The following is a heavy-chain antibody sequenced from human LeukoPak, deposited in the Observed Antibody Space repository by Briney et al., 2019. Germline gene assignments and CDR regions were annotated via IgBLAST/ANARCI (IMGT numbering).Heavy chain of an antibody. CDR3: ARVEGIEVADV. J-gene: IGHJ6*02. D-gene: IGHD6-19*01. Sequence: SETLSLTCTVSGGSFNSYPWSWIRQSAGKGLEWIARALTTGSVHYNPSLKSRVTMSVDTSKRQFSLSLTPVTAADTAVYYCARVEGIEVADVWGQGITVTVSS. CDR2: ALTTGSV. V-gene: IGHV4-4*07. CDR1: GGSFNSYP.